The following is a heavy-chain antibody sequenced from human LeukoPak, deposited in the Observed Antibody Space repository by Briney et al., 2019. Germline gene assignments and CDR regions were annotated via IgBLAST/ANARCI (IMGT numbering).Heavy chain of an antibody. CDR1: GFTFSSYS. V-gene: IGHV3-21*01. CDR2: ISSSSSYI. D-gene: IGHD6-6*01. CDR3: APSIAARTHSVDY. Sequence: GGSLRLSCAASGFTFSSYSMNWVRQAPGKGLEWFSSISSSSSYIYYADSVKGRFTISRDNAKNSLYLQMNSLRAEDTAVYYCAPSIAARTHSVDYWGQGTLVTVSS. J-gene: IGHJ4*02.